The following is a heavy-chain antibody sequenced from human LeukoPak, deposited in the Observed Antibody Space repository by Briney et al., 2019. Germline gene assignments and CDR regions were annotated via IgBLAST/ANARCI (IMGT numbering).Heavy chain of an antibody. V-gene: IGHV3-21*01. J-gene: IGHJ4*02. D-gene: IGHD6-13*01. CDR2: ISSSSSYI. Sequence: PGGSLRLSCAASGFTFSSYSMNWVRQAPGKGLEWVSSISSSSSYIYYADSVKGRFTISRDNAKNSLYLQMNSLRAEDTAVYYCARDIGIAAAGIRGGDYWGQGTLVTVSS. CDR3: ARDIGIAAAGIRGGDY. CDR1: GFTFSSYS.